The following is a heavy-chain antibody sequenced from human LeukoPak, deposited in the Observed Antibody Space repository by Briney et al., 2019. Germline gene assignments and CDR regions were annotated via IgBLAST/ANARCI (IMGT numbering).Heavy chain of an antibody. CDR2: INWNGGST. Sequence: GGSLRLSCEASGFTFDDYGMSWVRQGPGKGLEWVSGINWNGGSTGYSDSVKGRFAISRDNAKNSLYLQMNSLRAEDTALYYCAREYFETPNQLDYWGQGALVTVSS. CDR3: AREYFETPNQLDY. CDR1: GFTFDDYG. J-gene: IGHJ4*02. V-gene: IGHV3-20*04. D-gene: IGHD3-9*01.